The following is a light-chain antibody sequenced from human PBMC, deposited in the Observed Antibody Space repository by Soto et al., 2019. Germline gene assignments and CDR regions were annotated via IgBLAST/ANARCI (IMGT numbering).Light chain of an antibody. Sequence: EIVLTQSPAILSVSPGERATLSCRASQSISRSLAWYQQKPGQAPRLPISDASTRATGIPARFSGSGSGTEFTLTISSLQSEDFALYYCHQYNSWPPGTFGQGTK. CDR2: DAS. CDR3: HQYNSWPPGT. V-gene: IGKV3-15*01. J-gene: IGKJ2*01. CDR1: QSISRS.